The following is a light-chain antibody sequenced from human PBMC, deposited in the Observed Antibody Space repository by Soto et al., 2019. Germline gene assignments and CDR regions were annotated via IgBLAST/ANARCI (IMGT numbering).Light chain of an antibody. J-gene: IGKJ1*01. CDR3: MQGTHWT. Sequence: DVVMTQSPLSLPVTLGQPASISCRSSQSLVYSDGNTYLNSFQQRPSQSPRRLIYKVSNRDSGVPDRFSGSGSGTDFTLKISRVEAEDVGIYYCMQGTHWTFGQGTKVEIK. V-gene: IGKV2-30*01. CDR2: KVS. CDR1: QSLVYSDGNTY.